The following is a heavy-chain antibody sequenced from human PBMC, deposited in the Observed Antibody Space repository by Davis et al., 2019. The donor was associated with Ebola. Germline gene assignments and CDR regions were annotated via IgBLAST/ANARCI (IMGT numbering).Heavy chain of an antibody. CDR2: ISGYNGDT. CDR1: GYTFTRYG. D-gene: IGHD5-12*01. V-gene: IGHV1-18*01. Sequence: AASVKVSCKPSGYTFTRYGISWLRQAPAQALEWMGWISGYNGDTNHAQKFQGRVTMTTDTSTSTAYMELRSLRSDDTAVYYCARAAAYSGYVGSWGQGTLVTVSS. CDR3: ARAAAYSGYVGS. J-gene: IGHJ4*02.